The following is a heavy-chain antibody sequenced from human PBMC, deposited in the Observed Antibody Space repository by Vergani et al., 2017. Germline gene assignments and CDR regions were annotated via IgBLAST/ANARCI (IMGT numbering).Heavy chain of an antibody. V-gene: IGHV1-18*01. CDR1: GYIFTSYG. D-gene: IGHD6-6*01. J-gene: IGHJ2*01. CDR2: ISAYNGNT. CDR3: ARDRPKYLGGSNWFFDL. Sequence: QVQLVQSGAEVKKPGASVKVSCKASGYIFTSYGISWVRQAPGQGLEWMGWISAYNGNTNYAQKLQGRVTMTTDTSTSTAYMELTSLRSDDTAVYYCARDRPKYLGGSNWFFDLWGRGTLVTVSS.